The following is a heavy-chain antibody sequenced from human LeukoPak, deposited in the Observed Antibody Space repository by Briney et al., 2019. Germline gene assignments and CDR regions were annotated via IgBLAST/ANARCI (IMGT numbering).Heavy chain of an antibody. CDR2: INHSGST. CDR3: AALARYNWKFNY. J-gene: IGHJ4*02. CDR1: GGSFSGYY. D-gene: IGHD1-20*01. V-gene: IGHV4-34*01. Sequence: KPSETLSLTCAVYGGSFSGYYWSWIRQPPGKGLEWIGEINHSGSTNYNPSLKSRVTISVDTPKNHFSLKLSSVTAADTAVYYCAALARYNWKFNYWGQGTLVTVSS.